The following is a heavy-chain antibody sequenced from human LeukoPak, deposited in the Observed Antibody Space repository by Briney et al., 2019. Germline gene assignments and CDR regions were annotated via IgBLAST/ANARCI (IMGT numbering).Heavy chain of an antibody. CDR2: ITSSGSSL. V-gene: IGHV3-48*03. J-gene: IGHJ4*02. D-gene: IGHD3-3*01. Sequence: GSLRLSCAASGFTFSSYEMNWVRQAPGKGLEWVSYITSSGSSLYYADSVKGRFTISRDNAENSVYLQMNSLRAEDTAVYYCARDGDIDNWGQGTLVTVSS. CDR3: ARDGDIDN. CDR1: GFTFSSYE.